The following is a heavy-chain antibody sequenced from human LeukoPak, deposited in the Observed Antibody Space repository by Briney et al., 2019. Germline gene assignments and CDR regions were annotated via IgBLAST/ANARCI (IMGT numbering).Heavy chain of an antibody. J-gene: IGHJ5*02. V-gene: IGHV3-23*01. Sequence: HTGGSLRLSCAASGFTFSSYAMSWVRQAPGKGLEWVSAISGSGGSTYYADSVKGRFTISRDNSKNTLYLQMNSLRAEDTAVYYCAKGGSRVALPNWFDPWGQGTLVTVSS. CDR3: AKGGSRVALPNWFDP. D-gene: IGHD5-12*01. CDR1: GFTFSSYA. CDR2: ISGSGGST.